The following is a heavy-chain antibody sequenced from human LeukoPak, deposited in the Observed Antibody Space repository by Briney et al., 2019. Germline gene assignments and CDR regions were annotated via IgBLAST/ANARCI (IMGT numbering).Heavy chain of an antibody. V-gene: IGHV3-33*06. Sequence: PGGSLRLSCATSGFTFSSYGFHWVRQAPGKGLEWVAVISNNGGYKHYTDSVKGRFTISRDNSKNTLYLQMNSLRAEDTAVYYCAKRSSSWDIDYWGQGTLVTVSS. CDR1: GFTFSSYG. D-gene: IGHD6-13*01. J-gene: IGHJ4*02. CDR3: AKRSSSWDIDY. CDR2: ISNNGGYK.